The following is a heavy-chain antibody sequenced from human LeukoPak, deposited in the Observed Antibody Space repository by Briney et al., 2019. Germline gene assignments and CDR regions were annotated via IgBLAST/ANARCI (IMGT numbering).Heavy chain of an antibody. D-gene: IGHD2-2*01. CDR1: GYTFTSYG. CDR2: ISAYNGNT. V-gene: IGHV1-18*01. Sequence: ASVNVSCEASGYTFTSYGISWVRQAPGQGLKWMGWISAYNGNTNYAQKLQGRVTMTTDTSTSTAYMELRSLRSDDTAVYYWARDLKYIVVVPAAYDAFDIWGQGTMVTVSS. J-gene: IGHJ3*02. CDR3: ARDLKYIVVVPAAYDAFDI.